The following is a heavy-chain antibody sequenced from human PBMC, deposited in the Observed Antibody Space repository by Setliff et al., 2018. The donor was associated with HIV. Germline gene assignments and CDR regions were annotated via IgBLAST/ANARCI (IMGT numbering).Heavy chain of an antibody. CDR3: VRDSAASVWVGASVYYFDF. V-gene: IGHV3-21*01. Sequence: GGSLRLSCTASGFSFRNFGMTWVRQAPGKGLEWVSSISSSGDDTHYADSLRGRFTVSRDNAKSALYLQMNNLSVDDTAVYYCVRDSAASVWVGASVYYFDFWGQGIQVTVSS. CDR1: GFSFRNFG. D-gene: IGHD1-26*01. J-gene: IGHJ4*02. CDR2: ISSSGDDT.